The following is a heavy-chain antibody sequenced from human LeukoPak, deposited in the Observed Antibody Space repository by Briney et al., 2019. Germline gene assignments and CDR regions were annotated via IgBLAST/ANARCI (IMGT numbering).Heavy chain of an antibody. CDR2: IRAYNGKI. V-gene: IGHV1-18*01. D-gene: IGHD3-3*01. CDR3: ARGQDYYDFWRGFAY. Sequence: GGAVKVSCMASGYTFTRYGISGVRQAPGQGVEWVGWIRAYNGKINYAQKLTGRVSMTTATSTRTAYMELRSLRSDDPAVYYCARGQDYYDFWRGFAYWGQGTLVTVSS. CDR1: GYTFTRYG. J-gene: IGHJ4*02.